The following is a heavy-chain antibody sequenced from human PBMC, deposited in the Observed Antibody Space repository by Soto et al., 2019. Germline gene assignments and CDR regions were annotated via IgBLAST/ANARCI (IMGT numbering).Heavy chain of an antibody. Sequence: PSETLSLTCGVSGGSISSSNWWSWVRQPPGKGLEWIGEIYHSGSTNYNPSLKSRVTISVDKSKNQFSLKLSSVTAADTAVYYCARVPYAPHEWLRFHYFDYWGQGTLVTVSS. V-gene: IGHV4-4*02. D-gene: IGHD5-12*01. CDR3: ARVPYAPHEWLRFHYFDY. CDR1: GGSISSSNW. J-gene: IGHJ4*02. CDR2: IYHSGST.